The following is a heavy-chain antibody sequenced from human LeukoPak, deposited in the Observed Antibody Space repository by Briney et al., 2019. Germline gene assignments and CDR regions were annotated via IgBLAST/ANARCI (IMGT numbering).Heavy chain of an antibody. V-gene: IGHV4-34*01. CDR1: GGSFSGYY. CDR3: TRGRKLIGKEARPGWFDP. D-gene: IGHD6-6*01. J-gene: IGHJ5*02. CDR2: INHSRST. Sequence: SEPLSLTCAAYGGSFSGYYWSWIRQPPGKGLEWIGEINHSRSTNYNPSLKSRVTISVDTSKTQFFLKLSSVTAAATAVYYWTRGRKLIGKEARPGWFDPWGQGTLNAVSS.